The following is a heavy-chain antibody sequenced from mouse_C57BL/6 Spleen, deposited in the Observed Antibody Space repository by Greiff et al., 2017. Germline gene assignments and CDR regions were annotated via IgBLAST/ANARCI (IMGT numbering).Heavy chain of an antibody. V-gene: IGHV14-1*01. CDR1: GFNIKDYY. CDR3: TWDYYGPRFAD. D-gene: IGHD1-1*01. CDR2: IDPEDGDT. Sequence: EVQLQQSGAELVRPGASVKLSCTASGFNIKDYYMHWVKQRPEQGLEWIGRIDPEDGDTEYAPKFQGKATMTADTSSNTAYLQLSSLPSEDTAVYYCTWDYYGPRFADWGQGTLVTVSA. J-gene: IGHJ3*01.